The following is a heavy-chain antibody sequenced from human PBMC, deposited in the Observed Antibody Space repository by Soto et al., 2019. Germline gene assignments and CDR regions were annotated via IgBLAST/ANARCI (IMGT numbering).Heavy chain of an antibody. V-gene: IGHV3-23*01. CDR3: AKDIAAAGLYGMDV. Sequence: GGSLRLSCAASGFTFISYAMSWVRQAPGKGLEWVSAISGSGGSTYYADSVKGRFTISRDNSKNTLYLQMNSLRAEDTAVYYCAKDIAAAGLYGMDVWGQGTTVTVSS. CDR1: GFTFISYA. CDR2: ISGSGGST. D-gene: IGHD6-13*01. J-gene: IGHJ6*02.